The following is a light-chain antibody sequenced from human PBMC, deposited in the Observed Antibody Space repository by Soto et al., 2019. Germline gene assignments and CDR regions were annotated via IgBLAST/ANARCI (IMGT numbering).Light chain of an antibody. Sequence: QSALTQPASVSGSPGQSITISCTGTSSDVGSYNLVSWYQQHPGKAPKLMIYEGDKRPSGVSNRFSASKSGNTASLTISGLHTEDEADYYCCSYAASRTDVFGTGTKLTVL. J-gene: IGLJ1*01. CDR2: EGD. CDR3: CSYAASRTDV. V-gene: IGLV2-23*01. CDR1: SSDVGSYNL.